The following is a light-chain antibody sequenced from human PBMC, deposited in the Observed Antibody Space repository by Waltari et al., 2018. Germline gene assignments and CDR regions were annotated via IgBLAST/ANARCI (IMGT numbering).Light chain of an antibody. Sequence: QSALTQPASVSGSPGPSITISCTGTSSDIGGSNYVSWYQQHPGNGPKLMIYDVTQRPSGVSNRFSGSKSGNAASLTISGLQAEDEADYYCSSYTSSSTLIFGGGTKLTVL. CDR1: SSDIGGSNY. J-gene: IGLJ2*01. V-gene: IGLV2-14*01. CDR2: DVT. CDR3: SSYTSSSTLI.